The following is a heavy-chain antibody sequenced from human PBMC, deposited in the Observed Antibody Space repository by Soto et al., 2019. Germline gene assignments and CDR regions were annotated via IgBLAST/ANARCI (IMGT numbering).Heavy chain of an antibody. CDR3: ASGDGYNRRYYYYGMDV. D-gene: IGHD5-12*01. Sequence: VASVKVSCKASGGTFSSYAISWVRQAPGQGLEWMGGIIPIFGTANYAQKFQGRVTITADESTSTAYMELSSLRSEDTAVYYCASGDGYNRRYYYYGMDVWGQGTTVTVSS. V-gene: IGHV1-69*13. J-gene: IGHJ6*02. CDR2: IIPIFGTA. CDR1: GGTFSSYA.